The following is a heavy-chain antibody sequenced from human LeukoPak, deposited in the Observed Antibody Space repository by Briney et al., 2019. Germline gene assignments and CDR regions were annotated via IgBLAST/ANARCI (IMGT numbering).Heavy chain of an antibody. Sequence: GGSLRLSCAASGFTFSSYSMNWVRQAPGKGLEWVSYISSSSSTIYYAVSVKGRFTISRDNAKNSLYLQMNSLRAEDTAVYYCARGGYDRDIVVVVAATYPLTYWGQGTLVTVSS. J-gene: IGHJ4*02. D-gene: IGHD2-15*01. CDR3: ARGGYDRDIVVVVAATYPLTY. CDR1: GFTFSSYS. V-gene: IGHV3-48*01. CDR2: ISSSSSTI.